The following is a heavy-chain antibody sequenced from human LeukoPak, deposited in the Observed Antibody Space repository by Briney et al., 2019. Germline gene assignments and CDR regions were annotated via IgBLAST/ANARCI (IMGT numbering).Heavy chain of an antibody. J-gene: IGHJ4*02. CDR1: GFTFSSYA. CDR3: ARDLWGGNFGFDY. CDR2: FSGSGGST. Sequence: GGSLRLSCAASGFTFSSYAMSWVRQAPGKGLEWVSAFSGSGGSTYYADSVKGRFTISRDNAKNSLYLQMNSLRAEDTAVYYCARDLWGGNFGFDYWGQGTLVTVSS. V-gene: IGHV3-23*01. D-gene: IGHD4-23*01.